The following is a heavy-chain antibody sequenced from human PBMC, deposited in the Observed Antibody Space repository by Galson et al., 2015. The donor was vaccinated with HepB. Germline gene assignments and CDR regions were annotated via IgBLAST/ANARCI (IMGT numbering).Heavy chain of an antibody. CDR3: ARDTGSTTVVTPGY. CDR1: GASISRSSYY. J-gene: IGHJ4*02. D-gene: IGHD4-23*01. V-gene: IGHV4-39*07. Sequence: SETLSLTCTVSGASISRSSYYWGWIRQPPGKGLEWIGSIYYSGSTYYNPSLKSRVTISVDTSKNQFSLKLSSVTAADTAVYYCARDTGSTTVVTPGYWGQGTLVTVSS. CDR2: IYYSGST.